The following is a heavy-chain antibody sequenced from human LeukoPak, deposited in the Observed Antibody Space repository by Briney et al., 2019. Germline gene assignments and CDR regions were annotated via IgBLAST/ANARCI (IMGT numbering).Heavy chain of an antibody. V-gene: IGHV4-38-2*02. J-gene: IGHJ4*02. Sequence: SETLSLTCTVSGDSISSGYYWGWIRQPPGKGLEWIGRIHHTGSTYYNPSLRSPVTMSVDTSKNQFSLKLASVTAADTAVYYCARVNSGSYYDYWGQGTLVNGPS. CDR2: IHHTGST. CDR1: GDSISSGYY. D-gene: IGHD1-26*01. CDR3: ARVNSGSYYDY.